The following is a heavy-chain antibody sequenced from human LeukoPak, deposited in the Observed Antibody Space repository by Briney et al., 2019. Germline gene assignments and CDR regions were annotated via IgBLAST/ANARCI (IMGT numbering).Heavy chain of an antibody. D-gene: IGHD3-22*01. Sequence: SETLSLTCTVSGGSISSYYWSWIRQPAGKGLEWIGRIYTSGSTNYNPSLKSRVTMSVDTSKNQFSLKLSSVTAADTAVYYCARGNYYDSRTYYRAFDIWGPGTMVTVSS. V-gene: IGHV4-4*07. CDR1: GGSISSYY. CDR3: ARGNYYDSRTYYRAFDI. J-gene: IGHJ3*02. CDR2: IYTSGST.